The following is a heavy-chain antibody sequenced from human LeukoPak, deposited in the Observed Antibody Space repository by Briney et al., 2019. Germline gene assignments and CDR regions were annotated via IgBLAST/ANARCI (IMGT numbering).Heavy chain of an antibody. CDR1: GFTFSSYW. V-gene: IGHV3-74*01. Sequence: PGGSLRLSCAASGFTFSSYWMHWVRQAPGKGLVWVSRINSDGSSTSYADSVKGRFAISRDNAKNTLYLQMNSLRAEDTAVYYCARPSRRWYFDLWGRGTLVTVSS. CDR2: INSDGSST. J-gene: IGHJ2*01. CDR3: ARPSRRWYFDL. D-gene: IGHD6-6*01.